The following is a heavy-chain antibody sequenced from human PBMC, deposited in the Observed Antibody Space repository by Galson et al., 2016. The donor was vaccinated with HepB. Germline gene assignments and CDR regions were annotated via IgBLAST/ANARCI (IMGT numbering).Heavy chain of an antibody. Sequence: QSGAEVKKPGESLKISCKGSGYSFMFYWIAWVRQVPGKGLEWMGFIYPADSETRYSPSFQGQVTFLVDKSINTAYLPWSGLKASDTAMYYCAKHRGGGVNCGGDCFSGVWGQRTLVTVSS. CDR3: AKHRGGGVNCGGDCFSGV. J-gene: IGHJ4*02. CDR2: IYPADSET. CDR1: GYSFMFYW. D-gene: IGHD2-21*02. V-gene: IGHV5-51*01.